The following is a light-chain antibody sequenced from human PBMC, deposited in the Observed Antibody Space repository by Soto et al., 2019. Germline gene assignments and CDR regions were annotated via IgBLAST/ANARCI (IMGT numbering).Light chain of an antibody. V-gene: IGKV3-15*01. Sequence: EIVMTQSPATLSVSPGERATLSGRASQSVSSNLAWYQQKPGQAPRLLIYGASTRATGIPARFSGSGSGTEFTLTISSLQSEDFAVYYCQQYNNWPVTFGGGTKVDIK. CDR2: GAS. J-gene: IGKJ4*01. CDR1: QSVSSN. CDR3: QQYNNWPVT.